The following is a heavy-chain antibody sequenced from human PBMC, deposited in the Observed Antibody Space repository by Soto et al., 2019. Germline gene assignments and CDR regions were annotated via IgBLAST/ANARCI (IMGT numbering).Heavy chain of an antibody. V-gene: IGHV1-69*13. CDR2: IIPIFGTA. J-gene: IGHJ4*02. Sequence: SVKVSCKASGGTFSSYAISWVRQAPGRGLEWMGGIIPIFGTANYAQKFQGRVTITADESTSTAYMELSSLRSEDTAVYYCARGPVIVVVPSSSYFDYWGQGTLVTVSS. CDR1: GGTFSSYA. CDR3: ARGPVIVVVPSSSYFDY. D-gene: IGHD3-22*01.